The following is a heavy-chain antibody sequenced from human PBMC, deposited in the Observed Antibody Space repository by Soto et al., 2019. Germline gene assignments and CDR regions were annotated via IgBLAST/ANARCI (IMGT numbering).Heavy chain of an antibody. CDR3: ASVHYYDSRVQPGY. D-gene: IGHD3-22*01. CDR2: INPNSGGT. J-gene: IGHJ4*02. Sequence: GASVKVSCKASGYTFTGYYMHWVRQAPGQGLEWMGWINPNSGGTNYAQKLQGRVTMTRDPSISTAYMELSRLRSDDTAVYYCASVHYYDSRVQPGYWGQGTLVTVSS. V-gene: IGHV1-2*02. CDR1: GYTFTGYY.